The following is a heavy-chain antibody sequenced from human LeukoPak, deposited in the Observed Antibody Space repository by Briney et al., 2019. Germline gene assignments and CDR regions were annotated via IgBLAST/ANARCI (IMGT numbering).Heavy chain of an antibody. D-gene: IGHD3-16*02. CDR3: AKVKAVTFGGVIVFAPEVPWGFDY. CDR1: GFTFGSYA. J-gene: IGHJ4*02. CDR2: ISGSGGCT. V-gene: IGHV3-23*01. Sequence: GGSLRLSCAASGFTFGSYAMSWVRQAPGKGLEWVSAISGSGGCTYYADSVKGRFTISRDNSKNTLYLQLNSLRAEDTAVYYCAKVKAVTFGGVIVFAPEVPWGFDYWGQGTLVTVSS.